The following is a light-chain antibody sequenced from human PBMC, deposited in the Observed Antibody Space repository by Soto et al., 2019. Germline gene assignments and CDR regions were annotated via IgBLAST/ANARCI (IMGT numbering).Light chain of an antibody. CDR1: SSDVGAFNY. CDR2: DVS. Sequence: QPVLTQPASVSGSPGQSITISCTGTSSDVGAFNYVSWYQQHPGKAPRLMIYDVSNRPSGVSNRFSGSKSGNTASLTISGLQAEDEADYYCSSYRHSRTVVFGGGTKLTVL. V-gene: IGLV2-14*01. J-gene: IGLJ2*01. CDR3: SSYRHSRTVV.